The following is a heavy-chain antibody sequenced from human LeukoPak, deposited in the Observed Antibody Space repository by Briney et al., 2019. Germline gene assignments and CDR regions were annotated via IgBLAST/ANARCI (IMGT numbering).Heavy chain of an antibody. CDR3: ARGGGYCSSTSCYTYYYYGMDV. CDR1: GGTFIMYT. D-gene: IGHD2-2*02. J-gene: IGHJ6*02. V-gene: IGHV1-69*10. Sequence: SVKVSFKASGGTFIMYTISGVRQAPGRGGERMGGIITILGIANYAQKFQGRVTITADKSTSTAYMELSSLRSEDTAVSYCARGGGYCSSTSCYTYYYYGMDVWGQGTTVTVSS. CDR2: IITILGIA.